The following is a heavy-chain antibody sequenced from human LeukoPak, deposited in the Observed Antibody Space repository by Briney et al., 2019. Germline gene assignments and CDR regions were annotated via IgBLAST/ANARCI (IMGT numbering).Heavy chain of an antibody. V-gene: IGHV1-69*04. J-gene: IGHJ4*01. CDR3: AREYSSGWYAGY. D-gene: IGHD6-19*01. Sequence: SVKVSCKASGGTFSSYAISWVRQAPGQGLEWMGRIIPIFGIANYAQKFQGRVTITADKSTSTAYMELSSLRSEDTAVYYCAREYSSGWYAGYWGHGTLVTVSS. CDR1: GGTFSSYA. CDR2: IIPIFGIA.